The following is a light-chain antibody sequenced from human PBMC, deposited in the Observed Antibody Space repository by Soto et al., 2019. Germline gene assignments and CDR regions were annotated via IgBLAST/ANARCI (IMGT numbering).Light chain of an antibody. CDR2: GAS. Sequence: EIVLTQSPGTLSLSPGERATLSCRASQSVSTNYLAWYQRKPGQAPRLLIYGASNRATGIPDRFSGSGSGTDLTLTITRLEPEDFAVYYCQQYGSSPPTFGQGTKVEIK. J-gene: IGKJ1*01. CDR3: QQYGSSPPT. CDR1: QSVSTNY. V-gene: IGKV3-20*01.